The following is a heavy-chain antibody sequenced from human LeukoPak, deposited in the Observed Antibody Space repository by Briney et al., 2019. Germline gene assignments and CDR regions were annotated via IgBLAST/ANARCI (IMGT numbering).Heavy chain of an antibody. Sequence: PSETLSLSCSVSGDSIISYYWSWIRQPPGKGLEWIGHMYYTGTTNYSPSLSSRVSISVDTSKNQFSLRLSSVTAADTAVYYCARLYSSARYSLDYWGHGILVTVSS. CDR1: GDSIISYY. V-gene: IGHV4-59*08. CDR3: ARLYSSARYSLDY. CDR2: MYYTGTT. D-gene: IGHD6-19*01. J-gene: IGHJ4*01.